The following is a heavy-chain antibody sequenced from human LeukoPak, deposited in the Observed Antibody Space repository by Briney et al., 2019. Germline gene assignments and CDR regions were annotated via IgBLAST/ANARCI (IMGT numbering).Heavy chain of an antibody. CDR2: MNPNSGNT. Sequence: WASVKVSCKASGYTFTSYDINWVRQATGQGLEWMGWMNPNSGNTGYAQKFQGRVTMTRNTSISTAYMELSSLRSEDTAVYYCARDGSYYEGFDYWGQGTLVTVSS. J-gene: IGHJ4*02. V-gene: IGHV1-8*01. CDR1: GYTFTSYD. D-gene: IGHD1-26*01. CDR3: ARDGSYYEGFDY.